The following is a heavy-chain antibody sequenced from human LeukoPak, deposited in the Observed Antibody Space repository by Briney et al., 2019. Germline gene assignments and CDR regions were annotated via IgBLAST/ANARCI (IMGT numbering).Heavy chain of an antibody. CDR2: IYYSGST. J-gene: IGHJ4*02. CDR3: ARGPCSSTSCYTGAFDY. CDR1: GGSISSHY. D-gene: IGHD2-2*02. V-gene: IGHV4-59*11. Sequence: SETLSLTCTVSGGSISSHYWSCILQPPGKGLERIGYIYYSGSTNYNPPLKSRVTISVDTSKNQFSLKLSSVTAADTAVYYCARGPCSSTSCYTGAFDYWGQGTLVTVSS.